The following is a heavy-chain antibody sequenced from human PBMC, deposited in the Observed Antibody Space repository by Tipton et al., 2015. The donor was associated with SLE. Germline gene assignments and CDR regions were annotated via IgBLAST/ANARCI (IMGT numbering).Heavy chain of an antibody. CDR1: GGSISSGGYY. CDR2: IYYTGNT. CDR3: ARRDASSDVYFDN. D-gene: IGHD6-6*01. V-gene: IGHV4-31*03. Sequence: TLSLTCTVSGGSISSGGYYWTWIRPHPGQGLEWIGYIYYTGNTYYNPSLKSRLTISLDTSKSQFSLMLSSVTAADTAVYYCARRDASSDVYFDNWGQGTLVTVSS. J-gene: IGHJ4*02.